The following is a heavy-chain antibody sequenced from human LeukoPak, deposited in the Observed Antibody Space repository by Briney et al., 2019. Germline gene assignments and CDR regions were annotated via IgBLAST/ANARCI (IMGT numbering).Heavy chain of an antibody. CDR1: GFTFSSYA. CDR3: ARDGEDYGTLSY. D-gene: IGHD3-16*01. J-gene: IGHJ4*02. CDR2: ISYDGSNK. V-gene: IGHV3-30-3*01. Sequence: GGSRRLSCAASGFTFSSYAMHWVRQAPGKGLEWVAVISYDGSNKYYADSVKGRFTISRDNSKNTLYLQMNSLRAEDTAVYYCARDGEDYGTLSYWGQGTLVTVCS.